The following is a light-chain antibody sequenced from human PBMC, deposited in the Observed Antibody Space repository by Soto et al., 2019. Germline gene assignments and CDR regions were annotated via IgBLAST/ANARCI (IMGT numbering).Light chain of an antibody. V-gene: IGLV2-14*01. CDR3: SSYTSSSTVV. CDR1: SSDVGGYNY. Sequence: QSVLTQPASVSGSPGQSITISCTGTSSDVGGYNYVSWYQQHPGKAPKLMIYDVSNRPSGVSNRFSGSKSGNTASLTFSGLQSEDEADYYCSSYTSSSTVVFGGGTQVTVL. CDR2: DVS. J-gene: IGLJ2*01.